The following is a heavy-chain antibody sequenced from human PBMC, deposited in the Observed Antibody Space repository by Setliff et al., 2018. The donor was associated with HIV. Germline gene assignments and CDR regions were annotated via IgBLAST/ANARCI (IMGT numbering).Heavy chain of an antibody. J-gene: IGHJ4*02. D-gene: IGHD3-10*01. CDR2: INHSGNT. CDR3: ARGLGRGSGTYYNPPGY. V-gene: IGHV4-34*01. Sequence: PSETLSLTCAFNGGSFSGYYWMWIRQSPGEGLEWIGEINHSGNTNYNPSLKSRVTMSGETSKNQFSLNLTSVTAADTAVYFCARGLGRGSGTYYNPPGYWGPGTLVTVSS. CDR1: GGSFSGYY.